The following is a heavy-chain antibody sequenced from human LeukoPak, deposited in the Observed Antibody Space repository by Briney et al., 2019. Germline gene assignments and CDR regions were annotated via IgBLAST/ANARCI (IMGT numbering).Heavy chain of an antibody. CDR1: GFTFSSYA. CDR3: AKVRLRWGGAYDY. J-gene: IGHJ4*02. V-gene: IGHV3-23*01. D-gene: IGHD4-23*01. Sequence: GGSLRLSCAASGFTFSSYAMSWVRQAPGKGLEWVSAISGSGGSTYYADSVKGRSTISRDNSKNTLYLQMNSLRAEDTAVYYCAKVRLRWGGAYDYWGQGTLVTVSS. CDR2: ISGSGGST.